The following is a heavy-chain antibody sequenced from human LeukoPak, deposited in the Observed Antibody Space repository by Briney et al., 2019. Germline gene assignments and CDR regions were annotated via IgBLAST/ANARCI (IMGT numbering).Heavy chain of an antibody. V-gene: IGHV1-18*01. CDR3: ARESGDCSSTSCYSVFDY. CDR1: GYTFTSYG. Sequence: ASVKVSCKASGYTFTSYGISWVRQAPGQGLEWMGWISAYNGNTNYAQKLQGRVTMTTDTSTSTAYMELRSLRSDDTAVYYCARESGDCSSTSCYSVFDYWGQGTLVTVSS. CDR2: ISAYNGNT. D-gene: IGHD2-2*01. J-gene: IGHJ4*02.